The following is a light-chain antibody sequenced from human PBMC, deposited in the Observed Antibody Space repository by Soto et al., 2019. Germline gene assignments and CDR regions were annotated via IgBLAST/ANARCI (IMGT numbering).Light chain of an antibody. V-gene: IGKV3-20*01. CDR3: QQYGRSPPIT. J-gene: IGKJ2*01. CDR2: GAS. CDR1: QSVSSTY. Sequence: EIVLTQSPGTLSLSPGERATLSCRASQSVSSTYIAWYQQNPGQAPRLLIYGASSRATGIPDRFSGSGSGTDFTLTISRLEPEDFAVYFCQQYGRSPPITFGQGTKVEIK.